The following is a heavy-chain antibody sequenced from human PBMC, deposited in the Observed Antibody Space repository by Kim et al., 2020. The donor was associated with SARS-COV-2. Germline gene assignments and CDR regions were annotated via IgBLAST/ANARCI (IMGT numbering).Heavy chain of an antibody. D-gene: IGHD3-3*01. CDR1: GYTFTGYY. CDR2: INPNSGGT. CDR3: ARGRVTIDY. Sequence: ASVKVSCKTSGYTFTGYYLHWVRQAPGQGLEWMGRINPNSGGTNYAQKFQDRVTMTRDTSISTAYMELRWLRSDDTAVYYCARGRVTIDYWGQGTLVTVSS. J-gene: IGHJ4*02. V-gene: IGHV1-2*06.